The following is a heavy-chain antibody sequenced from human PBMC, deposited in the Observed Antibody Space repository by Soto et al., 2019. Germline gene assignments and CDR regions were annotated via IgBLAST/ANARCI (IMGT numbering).Heavy chain of an antibody. CDR2: INAGNGNT. CDR1: GYTFTSYA. D-gene: IGHD2-21*02. CDR3: ARSSVVVTALDY. J-gene: IGHJ4*02. Sequence: ASVKVSCKASGYTFTSYAMHWVRQAPGQRLEWMGWINAGNGNTKYSQKFQGRVTITRDTSASTAYMELSSLRSEDTAVYYCARSSVVVTALDYWGQGTLVTVSS. V-gene: IGHV1-3*01.